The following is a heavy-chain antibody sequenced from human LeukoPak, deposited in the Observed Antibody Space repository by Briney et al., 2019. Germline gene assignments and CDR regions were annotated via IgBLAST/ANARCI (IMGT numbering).Heavy chain of an antibody. J-gene: IGHJ4*02. D-gene: IGHD3-16*02. CDR2: IYYSGST. V-gene: IGHV4-59*08. CDR1: GRSLSSYY. Sequence: SETLSLTCTVSGRSLSSYYWSWVRQPPGKGLEWIGYIYYSGSTNCNPSLKSRVTISVDASKNQFSLKLSSVTAADTAVYYCARHARYYDYVWGSYRHEIDYWGQGTLVTVSS. CDR3: ARHARYYDYVWGSYRHEIDY.